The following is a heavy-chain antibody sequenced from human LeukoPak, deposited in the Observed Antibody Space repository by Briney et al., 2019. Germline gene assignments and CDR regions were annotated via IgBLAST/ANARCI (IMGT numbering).Heavy chain of an antibody. CDR2: INHSGST. D-gene: IGHD6-13*01. J-gene: IGHJ5*02. CDR3: ARTAAGTFWFDP. V-gene: IGHV4-34*01. Sequence: SETLSLTCAVYGGSFSGYYWSWIRQPPGKGLEWIGEINHSGSTNYNPSLKSRVTISVDTSKNQFSLKLSSVTAADTAVYYCARTAAGTFWFDPWGQGTLVTVSS. CDR1: GGSFSGYY.